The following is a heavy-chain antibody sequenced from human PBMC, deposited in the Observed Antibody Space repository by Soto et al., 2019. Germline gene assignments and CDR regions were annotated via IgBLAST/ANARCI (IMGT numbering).Heavy chain of an antibody. V-gene: IGHV3-33*01. J-gene: IGHJ4*02. CDR2: IWYDGSNK. Sequence: QVPLVESGGGVVQPGTSLRLSCAASGFTFSRYGMHWVRQAPGKGLEWVAVIWYDGSNKYYADCLKGRFTISRDNSKNTLYLQMSNLRADDTAVYYCATDFYGSGSEPPFDYWGQGTLVTVSS. CDR3: ATDFYGSGSEPPFDY. CDR1: GFTFSRYG. D-gene: IGHD3-10*01.